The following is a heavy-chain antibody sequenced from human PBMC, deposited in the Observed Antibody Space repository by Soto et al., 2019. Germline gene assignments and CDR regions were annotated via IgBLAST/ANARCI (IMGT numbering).Heavy chain of an antibody. Sequence: DVQLVESGGGLVQPGRSLRLSGAASGFTFNDHSMHWVRQAPGKGLEWVSGISWNGGSRGYADSVQGRFTISRDNAKNSLYLQMNSLKPEVTALYYCAKDLRSTAWYSISFFDYWGQGALVTVSS. CDR1: GFTFNDHS. J-gene: IGHJ4*02. D-gene: IGHD6-13*01. CDR2: ISWNGGSR. CDR3: AKDLRSTAWYSISFFDY. V-gene: IGHV3-9*01.